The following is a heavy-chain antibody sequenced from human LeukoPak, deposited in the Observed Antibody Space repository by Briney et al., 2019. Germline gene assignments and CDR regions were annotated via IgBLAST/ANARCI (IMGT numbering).Heavy chain of an antibody. CDR1: GFIFSSYS. CDR3: ARDFHIANYYDTSGYLEAFDM. CDR2: ISSRGSTI. Sequence: GGSLRLSCAGSGFIFSSYSMNWVRQAPGKGLEWVSYISSRGSTICYADSVKGRFTISRDNAKNSLYLQMDTLRDGDTAVYYCARDFHIANYYDTSGYLEAFDMWGQGTMVTVSS. J-gene: IGHJ3*02. D-gene: IGHD3-22*01. V-gene: IGHV3-48*02.